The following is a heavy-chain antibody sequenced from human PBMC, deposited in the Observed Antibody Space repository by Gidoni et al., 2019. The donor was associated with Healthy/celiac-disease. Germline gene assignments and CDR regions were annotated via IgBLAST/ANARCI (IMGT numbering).Heavy chain of an antibody. V-gene: IGHV3-23*01. CDR1: GFTFSSYA. Sequence: VQLLESGGGLVQPGGSLRIACSATGFTFSSYAMSWVRQAPGKGLEWVSAISGSGGSTYYADSVKGRFTISRDNSKNTLYLQMNSLRAEDTAVYYCANSGSSWGGGFDYWGQGTLVTVSS. CDR2: ISGSGGST. J-gene: IGHJ4*02. CDR3: ANSGSSWGGGFDY. D-gene: IGHD6-13*01.